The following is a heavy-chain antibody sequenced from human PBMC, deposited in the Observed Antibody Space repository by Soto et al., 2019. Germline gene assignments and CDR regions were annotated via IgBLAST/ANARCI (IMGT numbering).Heavy chain of an antibody. CDR1: GYIFTSYG. CDR3: AKDDERGGFDI. J-gene: IGHJ3*02. D-gene: IGHD3-10*01. CDR2: IAAYNGDT. Sequence: GASVKVSCKASGYIFTSYGISWVRQAPGQGLEWMGWIAAYNGDTSYAQKFQGRVTMTRDTSTSTVYMELSSLRSEDTAVYSCAKDDERGGFDIWGQGTMVTVSS. V-gene: IGHV1-18*01.